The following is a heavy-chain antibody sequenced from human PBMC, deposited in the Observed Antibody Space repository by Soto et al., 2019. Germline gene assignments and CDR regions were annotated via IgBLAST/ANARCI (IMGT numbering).Heavy chain of an antibody. V-gene: IGHV1-69*05. Sequence: ASVKVSCKASGYTFTNFGISWVRQAPGQGLEWMGGISPIIGKANYAQKFQGRVTITTDESTSTAYMELSSLRSEDTAVYYCARVEYSSSSTDWGQG. D-gene: IGHD6-6*01. CDR2: ISPIIGKA. CDR1: GYTFTNFG. CDR3: ARVEYSSSSTD. J-gene: IGHJ1*01.